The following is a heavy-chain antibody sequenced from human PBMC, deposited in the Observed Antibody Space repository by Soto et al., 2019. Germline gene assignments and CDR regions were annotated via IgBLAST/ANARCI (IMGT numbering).Heavy chain of an antibody. CDR1: RDSITTDY. Sequence: XXTLSLTCTVSRDSITTDYWSWIRQSPGRGVEGMGXIYPGXRQTNNNAVNXXVTLSVDXXKNQFSVKVGSVTAPDTAVYYCAKNWNWGSLVHWGQETLVTVS. D-gene: IGHD7-27*01. V-gene: IGHV4-4*08. CDR3: AKNWNWGSLVH. J-gene: IGHJ4*02. CDR2: IYPGXRQ.